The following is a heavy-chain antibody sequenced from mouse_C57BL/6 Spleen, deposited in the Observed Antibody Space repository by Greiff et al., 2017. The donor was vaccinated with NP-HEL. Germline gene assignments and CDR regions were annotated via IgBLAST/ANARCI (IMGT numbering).Heavy chain of an antibody. D-gene: IGHD4-1*01. V-gene: IGHV1-19*01. CDR1: GYTFTDYY. CDR3: ARETGTYAMDY. CDR2: INPYNGGT. Sequence: EVQLQQSGPVLVKPGASVKMSCKASGYTFTDYYMNWVKQSHGKSLEWIGVINPYNGGTSYNQKFKGKATLTVDKSSSTAYMELNSLTSEDSAVYYCARETGTYAMDYWGQGTSVTVSS. J-gene: IGHJ4*01.